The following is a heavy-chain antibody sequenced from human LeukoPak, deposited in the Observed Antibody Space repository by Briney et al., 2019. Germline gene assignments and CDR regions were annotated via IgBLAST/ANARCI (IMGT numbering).Heavy chain of an antibody. CDR1: GGTFSSYA. CDR3: ARGIAPYSGTYGVGYYYYMDV. D-gene: IGHD1-26*01. Sequence: SVKVSCKASGGTFSSYAISWVRQAPGQGLEWMGGIIPIFGTANYAQKFQGRVTITTDESTTTAYMELSSLRSKDTAVYYCARGIAPYSGTYGVGYYYYMDVWGKGTTVTVSS. V-gene: IGHV1-69*05. CDR2: IIPIFGTA. J-gene: IGHJ6*03.